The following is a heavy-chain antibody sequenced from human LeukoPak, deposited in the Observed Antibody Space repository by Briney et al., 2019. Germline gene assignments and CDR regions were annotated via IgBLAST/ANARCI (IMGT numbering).Heavy chain of an antibody. CDR2: IYYSGST. D-gene: IGHD2-2*01. CDR1: GGSISSSSYY. J-gene: IGHJ6*03. V-gene: IGHV4-39*07. Sequence: SETLSLTCTVSGGSISSSSYYWGWIRQPPGKGLEWIGSIYYSGSTYYNPSLKSRVTISVDTSKNQFSLKLSSVTAADTAVYYCARLETSIRTRVYYYYYMDVWGKGTTVTVSS. CDR3: ARLETSIRTRVYYYYYMDV.